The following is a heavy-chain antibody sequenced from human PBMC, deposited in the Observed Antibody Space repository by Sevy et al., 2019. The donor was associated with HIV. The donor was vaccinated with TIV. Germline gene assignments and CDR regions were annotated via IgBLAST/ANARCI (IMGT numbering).Heavy chain of an antibody. CDR2: ISHDERYK. CDR1: EFSFSDYD. Sequence: GGPLRLSCAASEFSFSDYDMHWVRQAPGKGLDWVAVISHDERYKNYAESVKVRFTISRDNFKNTLFLQMDSLRPEDTAVYFCARLVSCGGDCYYLDSWGQGALVTVSS. D-gene: IGHD2-21*02. V-gene: IGHV3-30*01. J-gene: IGHJ4*02. CDR3: ARLVSCGGDCYYLDS.